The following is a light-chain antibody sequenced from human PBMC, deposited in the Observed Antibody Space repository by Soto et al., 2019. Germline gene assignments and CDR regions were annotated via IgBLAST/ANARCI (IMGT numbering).Light chain of an antibody. V-gene: IGKV3-20*01. CDR1: QSVSSDY. J-gene: IGKJ1*01. CDR2: AAS. Sequence: ENVLTQSPGPLSLSPGERATLSCRASQSVSSDYLAWYQQKPGQAPRLLIYAASSRATGIPDRFSGSGSGTDFTLTISRVEPEDFAVYYCQQYGSSPQTVGQGTKVEIK. CDR3: QQYGSSPQT.